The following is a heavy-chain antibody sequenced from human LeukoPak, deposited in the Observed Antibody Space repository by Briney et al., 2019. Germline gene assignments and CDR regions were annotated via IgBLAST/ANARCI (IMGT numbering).Heavy chain of an antibody. CDR3: ARETGYSSGWYYFDY. CDR1: GFTVSSNY. J-gene: IGHJ4*02. CDR2: IYSGGST. D-gene: IGHD6-19*01. V-gene: IGHV3-66*01. Sequence: GGFLRLSCAASGFTVSSNYMSWVRQAPGKGLERVSVIYSGGSTYYADSVKGRFTISRDNSKNTLYLQMNSLRAEDTAVYYCARETGYSSGWYYFDYWGQGTLVTVSS.